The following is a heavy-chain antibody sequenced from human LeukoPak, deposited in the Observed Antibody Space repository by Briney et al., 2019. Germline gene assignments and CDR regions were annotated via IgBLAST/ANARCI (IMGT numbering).Heavy chain of an antibody. Sequence: GGSLRLSCAASGFTFSSYWMSWVRQAPGKGLEWVSNISGRDGSTYYADSVKGRFTISRDNSKNTLYLQMNSLRAEDTAVYYCAKSGYNRFDYWGQGTLVTVSS. D-gene: IGHD5-24*01. CDR2: ISGRDGST. CDR1: GFTFSSYW. CDR3: AKSGYNRFDY. V-gene: IGHV3-23*01. J-gene: IGHJ4*02.